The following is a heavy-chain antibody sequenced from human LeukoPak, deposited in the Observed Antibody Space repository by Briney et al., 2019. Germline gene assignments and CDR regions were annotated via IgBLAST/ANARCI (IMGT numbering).Heavy chain of an antibody. CDR3: TREGTASTGIGPYDF. V-gene: IGHV1-18*01. CDR2: ISGYNGNT. D-gene: IGHD6-13*01. J-gene: IGHJ4*02. CDR1: GYNFTTFG. Sequence: ASVKVSCKASGYNFTTFGISWVRQAPGHGLEWLGWISGYNGNTKYIQNVQGRITMTTDTSASTAYMELRSPTSDDTAVYYCTREGTASTGIGPYDFWGQGTLVTVSS.